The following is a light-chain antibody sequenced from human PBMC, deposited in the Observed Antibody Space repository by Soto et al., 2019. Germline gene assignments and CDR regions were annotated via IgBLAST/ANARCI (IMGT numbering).Light chain of an antibody. J-gene: IGKJ5*01. CDR3: QQRSNWPIT. CDR1: QSVSSY. V-gene: IGKV3-11*01. Sequence: EIVLTQSPGCLSLSPGERATLSCRASQSVSSYLAWYQQKPGQAPILLIYDASNRATGIPARFSGSGSGTDFTLTISSLEPEDFAVYYCQQRSNWPITFGQGTRLEIK. CDR2: DAS.